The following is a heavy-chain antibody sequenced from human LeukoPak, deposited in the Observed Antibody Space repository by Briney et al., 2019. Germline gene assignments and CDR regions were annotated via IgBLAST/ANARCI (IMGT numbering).Heavy chain of an antibody. V-gene: IGHV4-4*02. D-gene: IGHD6-13*01. Sequence: PSETLSLTCAVSGGSISSSNWRSWVRQPPGKGLEWIGEIYHSGSTNYNPSLKSRVTISVDKSKNQFSLKLSSVTAADTAVYYCASRQGIAAAGTGGFDYWGQGTLVTVSS. CDR2: IYHSGST. J-gene: IGHJ4*02. CDR3: ASRQGIAAAGTGGFDY. CDR1: GGSISSSNW.